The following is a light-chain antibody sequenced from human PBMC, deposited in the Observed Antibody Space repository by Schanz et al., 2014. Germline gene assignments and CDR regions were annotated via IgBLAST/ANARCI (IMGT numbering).Light chain of an antibody. CDR2: GAS. CDR1: QSVSSN. Sequence: EIVMTQSPATLSVSPGERATLSCRASQSVSSNLAWYQQKPGQAPRLLIYGASTRATGIPVRFSGSGSGTEFILTISSLQSEDFAVYYCQQYNTWPPKYTFGQGTKLESK. CDR3: QQYNTWPPKYT. V-gene: IGKV3-15*01. J-gene: IGKJ2*01.